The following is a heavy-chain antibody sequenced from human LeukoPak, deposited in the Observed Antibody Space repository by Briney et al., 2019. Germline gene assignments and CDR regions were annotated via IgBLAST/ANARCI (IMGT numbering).Heavy chain of an antibody. CDR1: GGSFSGYY. CDR2: INHSGST. J-gene: IGHJ4*02. V-gene: IGHV4-34*01. Sequence: SETLSLTCAVYGGSFSGYYWSWSRQPPGKGLEWIGEINHSGSTNYNPSLKSRVTISVDTSKHQSSLKLSSVTAADPAVYYCASGRGYDFDYWGQGTLVTVSS. CDR3: ASGRGYDFDY. D-gene: IGHD2-15*01.